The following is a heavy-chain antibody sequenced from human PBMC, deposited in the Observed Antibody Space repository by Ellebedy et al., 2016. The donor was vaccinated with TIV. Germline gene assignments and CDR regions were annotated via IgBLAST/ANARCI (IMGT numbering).Heavy chain of an antibody. CDR1: GDSVPTGG. V-gene: IGHV6-1*01. D-gene: IGHD5-12*01. CDR2: TYYSSKWYV. J-gene: IGHJ5*02. CDR3: AKGWLRGFFDP. Sequence: SQTLSLTCAISGDSVPTGGWNWMRQSPSRGLEWLGRTYYSSKWYVDYAVSVKSRILISPDTAKNQISLQLVSVTPEDTGVYYCAKGWLRGFFDPWGQGTLVTVSS.